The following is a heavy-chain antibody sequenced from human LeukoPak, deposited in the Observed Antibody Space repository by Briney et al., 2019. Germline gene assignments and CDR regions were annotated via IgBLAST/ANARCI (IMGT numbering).Heavy chain of an antibody. CDR3: ARDCGGDCYSRFDY. J-gene: IGHJ4*02. Sequence: ASLKVSCKASGYTFTSYDINWVRQATGHGLEWMGWMNPNSGNTGYAQKFQGRVTMTRNTSISTAYMELSSLRSEDTAVYYCARDCGGDCYSRFDYWGQGTLVTVSS. CDR2: MNPNSGNT. V-gene: IGHV1-8*01. D-gene: IGHD2-21*02. CDR1: GYTFTSYD.